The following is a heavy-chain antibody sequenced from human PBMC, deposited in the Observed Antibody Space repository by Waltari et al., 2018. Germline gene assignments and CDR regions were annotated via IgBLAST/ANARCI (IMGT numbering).Heavy chain of an antibody. CDR3: AKDRTGTFDY. CDR1: GFTFSSYA. Sequence: EVQLLESGGGLVQPGGSLRLSCAASGFTFSSYAMTWVRQAPWMVLEWVSAITGGAGCTYDAGSVKGRFTISRDNSKNTVYLLMNSLRVEDTAVYYCAKDRTGTFDYWGQGTLVTVSS. V-gene: IGHV3-23*01. D-gene: IGHD1-1*01. CDR2: ITGGAGCT. J-gene: IGHJ4*02.